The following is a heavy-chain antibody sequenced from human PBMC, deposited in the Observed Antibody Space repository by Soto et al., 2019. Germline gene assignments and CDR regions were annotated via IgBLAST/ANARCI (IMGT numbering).Heavy chain of an antibody. J-gene: IGHJ4*02. CDR2: ISPYSGNK. CDR1: GYKFINYA. V-gene: IGHV1-18*01. Sequence: ASVKVSCKTSGYKFINYAISWTRQAPGQGLEWMGWISPYSGNKKYAQKFQGRVTMTTDTSTSIAYMELRSLRSDDTAIYYCARVYVATVTTAGDFWGQGTLVTVSS. CDR3: ARVYVATVTTAGDF. D-gene: IGHD4-17*01.